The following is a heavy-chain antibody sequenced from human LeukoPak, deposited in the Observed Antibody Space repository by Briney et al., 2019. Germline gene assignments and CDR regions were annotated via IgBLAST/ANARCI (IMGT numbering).Heavy chain of an antibody. CDR1: GFTFSNNA. Sequence: DPGGSLGLSCSASGFTFSNNAMHWVRQAPGKGLEYVSGTSSNGGSTYYADSVKGRFTISGDNSKKMLYLQMSSLRAEDTALYYCASTYHYDSSGYYPFDYWGQGTLVTVSS. J-gene: IGHJ4*02. D-gene: IGHD3-22*01. CDR3: ASTYHYDSSGYYPFDY. V-gene: IGHV3-64D*09. CDR2: TSSNGGST.